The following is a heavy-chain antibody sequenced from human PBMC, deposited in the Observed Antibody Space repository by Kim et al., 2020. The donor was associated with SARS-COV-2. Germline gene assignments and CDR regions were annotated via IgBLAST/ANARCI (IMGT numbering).Heavy chain of an antibody. V-gene: IGHV4-31*03. CDR3: ARDWVEGYCSSTSCGFDP. D-gene: IGHD2-2*01. J-gene: IGHJ5*02. CDR1: GGSISSGGYY. Sequence: SETLSLTCTVSGGSISSGGYYWSWTRQHPGKGLEWIGYIYYSGRTYYNPSLKSRVTISVDTSKNQFSLKLSSVTAADTAVYYCARDWVEGYCSSTSCGFDPWGQGTLVTVSS. CDR2: IYYSGRT.